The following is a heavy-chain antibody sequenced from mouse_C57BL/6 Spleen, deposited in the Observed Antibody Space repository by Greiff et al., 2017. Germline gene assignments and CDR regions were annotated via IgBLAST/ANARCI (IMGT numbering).Heavy chain of an antibody. CDR1: GFTFSSYG. CDR3: AGWFAY. V-gene: IGHV5-6*01. J-gene: IGHJ3*01. Sequence: EVKLVESGGDLVKPGGSLKLSCAASGFTFSSYGMSWVRQTPDKRLEWVATISSGGSYTYYPDSVKGRFTISRDNAKNTLYLQMSSLKSEDTAMYYCAGWFAYWGQGTLLTVSA. CDR2: ISSGGSYT.